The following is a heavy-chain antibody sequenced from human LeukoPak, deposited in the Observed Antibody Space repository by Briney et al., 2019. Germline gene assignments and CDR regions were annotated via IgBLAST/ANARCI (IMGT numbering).Heavy chain of an antibody. J-gene: IGHJ4*02. CDR2: IYYSGNT. CDR1: GGSISSSTHY. CDR3: ARHSLLKGWLVEFNYFDY. D-gene: IGHD6-19*01. V-gene: IGHV4-39*01. Sequence: SETLSLTCIVSGGSISSSTHYWGWIRQPPGKGLEWIGSIYYSGNTYYSPSLKSRVTISVDTSKNQFSLKLSSVTAADTAVYYCARHSLLKGWLVEFNYFDYWGQGTLVTVSS.